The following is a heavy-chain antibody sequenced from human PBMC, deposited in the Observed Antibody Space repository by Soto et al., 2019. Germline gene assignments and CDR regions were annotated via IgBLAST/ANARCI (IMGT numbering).Heavy chain of an antibody. V-gene: IGHV4-59*08. Sequence: SETLSLTCTVSGGSISSFYWSWIRQPPGKRLEWIGFFHYNGSTKYNPSLKSRVTISVDTSKNLFSLRFSFVTAADTAVYYCGRQSSAWFSFDCWGRGTLVTVSS. CDR2: FHYNGST. D-gene: IGHD6-19*01. CDR3: GRQSSAWFSFDC. J-gene: IGHJ4*02. CDR1: GGSISSFY.